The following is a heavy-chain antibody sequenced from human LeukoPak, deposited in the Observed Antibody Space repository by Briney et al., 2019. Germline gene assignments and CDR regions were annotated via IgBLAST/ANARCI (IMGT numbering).Heavy chain of an antibody. CDR3: AKELWDLVRVFDF. V-gene: IGHV3-23*01. D-gene: IGHD1-26*01. CDR1: GFTFSSYD. Sequence: GGTLRLSCAASGFTFSSYDMSWVRQTPGKGLEWVSAISESGGNTYYADSVYGRFTISRHNSKNTVYLQMNSLSAEHTAVYYCAKELWDLVRVFDFWGQGTLVTVSS. J-gene: IGHJ4*02. CDR2: ISESGGNT.